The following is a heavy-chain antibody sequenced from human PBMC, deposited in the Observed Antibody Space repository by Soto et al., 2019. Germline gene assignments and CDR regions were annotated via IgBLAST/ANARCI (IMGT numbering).Heavy chain of an antibody. CDR1: GGSISSSSYY. CDR2: IYYSGST. D-gene: IGHD5-12*01. J-gene: IGHJ4*02. Sequence: SETLSLTCTVSGGSISSSSYYWGWIRQPPGKGLEWIGSIYYSGSTYYNPSLKSRVTISVDTSKNQFSLKLSSVTAADTAVYYCASIKRWLQFGYFDYWGQGTLVTASS. V-gene: IGHV4-39*01. CDR3: ASIKRWLQFGYFDY.